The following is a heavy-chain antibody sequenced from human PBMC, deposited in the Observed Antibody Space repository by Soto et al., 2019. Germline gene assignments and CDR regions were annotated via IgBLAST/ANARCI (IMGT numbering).Heavy chain of an antibody. CDR3: ARDSGWPILNFDN. CDR1: DFDFSSYG. J-gene: IGHJ4*02. Sequence: TGGSLRLSCAASDFDFSSYGIHWVRQALGKGLEWVAASSYDGRETFYADSAKGRFTVSKEMSKNTAFLQMNALRHEDTAVYFCARDSGWPILNFDNWGQGTPVTVSS. V-gene: IGHV3-30*03. D-gene: IGHD3-10*01. CDR2: SSYDGRET.